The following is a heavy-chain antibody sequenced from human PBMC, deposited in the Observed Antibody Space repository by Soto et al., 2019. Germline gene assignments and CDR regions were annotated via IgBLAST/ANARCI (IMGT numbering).Heavy chain of an antibody. D-gene: IGHD5-12*01. V-gene: IGHV4-39*01. CDR2: IYYDGNT. Sequence: SETLSLTCSVSGGSITSSSHYWGWIRQPPGKGLESIANIYYDGNTYYNPSLKGRVTISLDTSKNQFSLKLSSVTAADTAVYYCVRHAQWIIRAYWGQGSLVTVSS. CDR1: GGSITSSSHY. J-gene: IGHJ4*02. CDR3: VRHAQWIIRAY.